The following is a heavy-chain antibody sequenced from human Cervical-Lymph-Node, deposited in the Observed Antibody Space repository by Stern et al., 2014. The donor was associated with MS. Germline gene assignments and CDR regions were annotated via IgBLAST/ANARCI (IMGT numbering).Heavy chain of an antibody. D-gene: IGHD2-2*02. CDR2: IYPGYSDN. J-gene: IGHJ6*02. Sequence: VQLVQSGAEVKKPGESLKISCKASGYRFTRHWIGWGRQMPGKGLEWMGIIYPGYSDNRYGPSFQGQVTISAHKSISTAYLQWSSLKASDTAMYYCALYTASTVEQYNYGMDVWGQGTTVTVAS. CDR1: GYRFTRHW. V-gene: IGHV5-51*03. CDR3: ALYTASTVEQYNYGMDV.